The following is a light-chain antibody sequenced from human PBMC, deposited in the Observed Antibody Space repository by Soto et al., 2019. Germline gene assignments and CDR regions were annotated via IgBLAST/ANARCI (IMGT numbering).Light chain of an antibody. CDR1: QSVSSS. CDR2: GAS. J-gene: IGKJ5*01. V-gene: IGKV3-11*01. Sequence: EIVLTQSPATLSSSPGERATLSCRASQSVSSSLAWYQQKPGQAPRLLIYGASNRAGGIPARFSGSGSGTDFPLTISSLEPEDFAVYYCQQRSNWPLTFGQGTRLEIK. CDR3: QQRSNWPLT.